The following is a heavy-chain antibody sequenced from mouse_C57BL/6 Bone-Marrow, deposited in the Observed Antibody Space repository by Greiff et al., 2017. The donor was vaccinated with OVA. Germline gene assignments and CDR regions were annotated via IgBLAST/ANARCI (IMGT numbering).Heavy chain of an antibody. CDR2: IDPSDSYT. V-gene: IGHV1-69*01. D-gene: IGHD2-4*01. Sequence: VQLQQPGAELVMPGASVKLSCKASGYTFTSYWMHWVKQRPGQGLEWIGEIDPSDSYTKYNQKFKGKSTLTVDKSSSTAYMQLSSLTSEDSAVYYCAMEKNDYDRTLFAYWGQETLVTVSA. CDR1: GYTFTSYW. J-gene: IGHJ3*01. CDR3: AMEKNDYDRTLFAY.